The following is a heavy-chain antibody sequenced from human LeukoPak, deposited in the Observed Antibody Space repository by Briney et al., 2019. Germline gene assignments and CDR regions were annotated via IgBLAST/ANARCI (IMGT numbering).Heavy chain of an antibody. V-gene: IGHV3-48*01. J-gene: IGHJ4*02. CDR3: ARVLGGGNSGALTG. Sequence: GGSLRLSCAASGFTFSSYSMNWVRQAPGKGLEWVSYISSSSSTIYYADSVKGRFTISRDNAKNSLYLQMNSLRAEDMAVYYCARVLGGGNSGALTGWGQGTLVTVSS. D-gene: IGHD4-23*01. CDR1: GFTFSSYS. CDR2: ISSSSSTI.